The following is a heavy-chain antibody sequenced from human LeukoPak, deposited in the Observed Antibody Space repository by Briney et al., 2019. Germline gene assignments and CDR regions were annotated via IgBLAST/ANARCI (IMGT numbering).Heavy chain of an antibody. J-gene: IGHJ6*02. CDR3: ARGGTLVQGVTILYGMDV. CDR2: MYPNSGNT. V-gene: IGHV1-8*01. CDR1: GDTFTSYD. Sequence: ASVKVSCKTSGDTFTSYDMNWVRQATGQGLEWMGWMYPNSGNTVYAQKFRGRVTMTRDTSTSTAYMEVSILRSEDTAVYYCARGGTLVQGVTILYGMDVWGQGTTVTVSS. D-gene: IGHD3-10*01.